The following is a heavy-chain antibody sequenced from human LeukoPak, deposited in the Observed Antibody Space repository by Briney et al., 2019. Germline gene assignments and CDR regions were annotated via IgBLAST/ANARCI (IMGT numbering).Heavy chain of an antibody. CDR1: GYAFTGYY. J-gene: IGHJ6*03. Sequence: ASVKVSCKASGYAFTGYYMHWVRQAPGQGLEWMGWINPNSGGTNYAQKFQGRVTMTRDTSISTAYMELSRLRSDDTAVYYCARAGSSWSAAYYYYYYMDVWGKGTTVTVSS. V-gene: IGHV1-2*02. D-gene: IGHD6-13*01. CDR3: ARAGSSWSAAYYYYYYMDV. CDR2: INPNSGGT.